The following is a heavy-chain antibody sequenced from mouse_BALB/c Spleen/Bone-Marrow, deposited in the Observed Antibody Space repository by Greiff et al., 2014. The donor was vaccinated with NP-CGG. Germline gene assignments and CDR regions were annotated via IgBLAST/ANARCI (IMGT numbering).Heavy chain of an antibody. CDR3: ARRVYYDYDGGAWFAY. J-gene: IGHJ3*01. CDR1: GYTFTSYD. V-gene: IGHV1-85*01. CDR2: IFPGDGST. Sequence: VKLMESGAELAKPGASVKLSGKASGYTFTSYDINWVRQRPEQGLEWIGWIFPGDGSTKYNEKVKGKATLTTDKSSSTAYMQLSRLTSEDSAVYFCARRVYYDYDGGAWFAYWGQGTLVTVSA. D-gene: IGHD2-4*01.